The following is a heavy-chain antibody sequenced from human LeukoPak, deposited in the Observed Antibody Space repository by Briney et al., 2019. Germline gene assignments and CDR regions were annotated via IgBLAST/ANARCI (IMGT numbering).Heavy chain of an antibody. J-gene: IGHJ4*02. CDR3: ATTGSIAAAGKSGWSH. D-gene: IGHD6-13*01. Sequence: ASVKVSCKVSGYTLTQLSMHWVRQAPGKGLEWMGGFDPEDGETIYAQKFQGRVTMTEDTSTDTAYMELSSLRSEDTAVYYCATTGSIAAAGKSGWSHWGQGTLVTVSS. CDR1: GYTLTQLS. CDR2: FDPEDGET. V-gene: IGHV1-24*01.